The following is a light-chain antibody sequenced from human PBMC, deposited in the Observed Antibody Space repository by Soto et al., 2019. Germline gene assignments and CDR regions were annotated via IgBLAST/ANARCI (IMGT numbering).Light chain of an antibody. CDR3: SSYAGSNNLI. V-gene: IGLV2-8*01. CDR1: SSDLGDYDY. J-gene: IGLJ2*01. CDR2: EVN. Sequence: QSALTQPPSASGSPGQSVTISCTGTSSDLGDYDYVSWYQQRPGKAPKLMIYEVNKRPSGVPDRFSGSKSGNTASQTVTGLQAEDEADYYCSSYAGSNNLIFGGGTKLTVL.